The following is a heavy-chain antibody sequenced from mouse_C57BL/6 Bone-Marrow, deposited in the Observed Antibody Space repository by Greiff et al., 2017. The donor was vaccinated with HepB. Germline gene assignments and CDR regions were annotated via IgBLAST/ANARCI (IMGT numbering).Heavy chain of an antibody. V-gene: IGHV5-16*01. CDR3: ARDQGTTADWYFDV. CDR2: INYDGSST. J-gene: IGHJ1*03. CDR1: GFTFSDYY. D-gene: IGHD1-2*01. Sequence: EVKLVESEGGLVQPGSSMKLSCTASGFTFSDYYMAWVRQVPEKGLEWVANINYDGSSTYYLDSLKSRFIISRDNAKNILYLQMSSLKSEDTATYYCARDQGTTADWYFDVWGTGTTVTVSS.